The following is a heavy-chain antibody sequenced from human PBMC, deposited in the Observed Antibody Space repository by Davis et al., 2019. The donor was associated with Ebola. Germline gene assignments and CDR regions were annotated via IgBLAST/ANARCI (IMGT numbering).Heavy chain of an antibody. CDR1: GFVFRNYV. J-gene: IGHJ3*02. V-gene: IGHV3-23*01. D-gene: IGHD1-26*01. CDR2: LGTIADT. Sequence: PGGSLRLSCAASGFVFRNYVMSWVRQAPGKGLEWVSTLGTIADTYYADPVKGRFTISRDNSKNTLYLQMNGLRVEDTAIYYCAKDTSNIWFDIWGQGTNVTVS. CDR3: AKDTSNIWFDI.